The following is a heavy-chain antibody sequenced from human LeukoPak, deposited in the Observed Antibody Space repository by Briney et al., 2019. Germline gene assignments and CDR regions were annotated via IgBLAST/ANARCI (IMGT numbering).Heavy chain of an antibody. D-gene: IGHD3-10*01. V-gene: IGHV1-46*01. CDR1: GYTFTSYY. CDR3: ARDYGSGSYAYYYGMDV. J-gene: IGHJ6*02. CDR2: INPSGGST. Sequence: ASVKVSCKASGYTFTSYYMHWVRQAPGQGLEGMGIINPSGGSTSYAQKFQGRVTMTRDTSTSTVYMELSSLRSEDTAVYYCARDYGSGSYAYYYGMDVWGQGTTVTVSS.